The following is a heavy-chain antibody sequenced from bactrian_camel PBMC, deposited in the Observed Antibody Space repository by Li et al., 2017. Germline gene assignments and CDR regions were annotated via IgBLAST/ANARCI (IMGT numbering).Heavy chain of an antibody. CDR3: AGKTHFAAAAGPWDDFGF. Sequence: HVQLVESGGGSVETGGSLRLSCDTSGVTFSTYSRGWWRQRAGEEREGIAFIDSDGRELLIDSVKGRFTISEDKVKRAVTLQMNSLKLEDTATYYCAGKTHFAAAAGPWDDFGFWAQGTQVTVS. D-gene: IGHD1*01. V-gene: IGHV3S9*01. CDR2: IDSDGRE. J-gene: IGHJ6*01. CDR1: GVTFSTYS.